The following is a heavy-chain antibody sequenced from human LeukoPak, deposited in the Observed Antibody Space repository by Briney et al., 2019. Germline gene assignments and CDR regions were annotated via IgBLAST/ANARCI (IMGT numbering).Heavy chain of an antibody. CDR1: GFTFSSYS. D-gene: IGHD2-2*01. V-gene: IGHV3-48*04. Sequence: GGSLRLSCAASGFTFSSYSMNWVRQAPGKGLEWVSYISSSSSTIYYADSVKGRFTISRDNAKNSLYLQMNSLRAEDTAVYYCARSMGYCSSTSCPGVYYYYGMDVWGQGTTVTVSS. CDR2: ISSSSSTI. CDR3: ARSMGYCSSTSCPGVYYYYGMDV. J-gene: IGHJ6*02.